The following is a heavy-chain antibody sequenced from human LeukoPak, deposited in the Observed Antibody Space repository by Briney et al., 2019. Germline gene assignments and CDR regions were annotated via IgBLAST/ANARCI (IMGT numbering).Heavy chain of an antibody. CDR3: ARGPGGFWSGYYAWYLDY. CDR2: IYSGGST. D-gene: IGHD3-3*01. Sequence: PGGSLRLSCAASGFTVSSNYMSWVRQAPGKGLEWVSVIYSGGSTYYADSVKGRFTISRDNSKNTLYLQMNSLRAEDTAVYYCARGPGGFWSGYYAWYLDYWGQGTLVTVSS. J-gene: IGHJ4*02. V-gene: IGHV3-66*02. CDR1: GFTVSSNY.